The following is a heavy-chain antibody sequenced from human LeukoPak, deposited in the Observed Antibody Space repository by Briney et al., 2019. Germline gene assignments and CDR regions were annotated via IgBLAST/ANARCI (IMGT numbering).Heavy chain of an antibody. CDR1: GDTFTSYY. V-gene: IGHV1-46*01. J-gene: IGHJ4*02. CDR3: AKVTGGAVAGNFDY. CDR2: INPSGDST. Sequence: WASVKVSCKASGDTFTSYYMHWVRQAPGQGLEWMGIINPSGDSTSSAQTFQGRVTMTRDMSTSTVYMALSSLRTEDTAVYYCAKVTGGAVAGNFDYWGQGTLVTVSS. D-gene: IGHD6-19*01.